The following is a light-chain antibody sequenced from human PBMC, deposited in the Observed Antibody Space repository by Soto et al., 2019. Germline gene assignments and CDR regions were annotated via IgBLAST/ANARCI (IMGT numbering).Light chain of an antibody. J-gene: IGLJ1*01. CDR1: SSDVGGYNY. Sequence: QSVLTQPASVSGSPGQSITISCTGTSSDVGGYNYVSWYQQHPGKAPKLMISEVSNRPSGVSNRFSGSKSGNTASLTISGLQAEDEADYYCSSYTSSSPPYVFGTGTKVTVL. CDR3: SSYTSSSPPYV. CDR2: EVS. V-gene: IGLV2-14*01.